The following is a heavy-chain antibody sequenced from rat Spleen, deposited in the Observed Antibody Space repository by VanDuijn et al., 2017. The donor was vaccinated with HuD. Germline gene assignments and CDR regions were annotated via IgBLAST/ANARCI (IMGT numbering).Heavy chain of an antibody. CDR3: TRQWYYFDY. CDR1: GFTFRDYA. V-gene: IGHV5S23*01. Sequence: EVQLVESGGGLVQPGRSLKLSCAASGFTFRDYAMAWVRQAPTKGLEWVASISTGGDDTYYRDSVKGRFTISRDDEESTLYLQMDSLRSEDTASYYCTRQWYYFDYWSQGVMVTVSS. D-gene: IGHD1-12*02. J-gene: IGHJ2*01. CDR2: ISTGGDDT.